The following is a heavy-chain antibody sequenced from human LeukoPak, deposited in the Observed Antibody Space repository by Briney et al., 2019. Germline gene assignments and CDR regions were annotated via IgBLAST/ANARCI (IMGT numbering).Heavy chain of an antibody. Sequence: PSETLSLTCTVSDGSISSESYYWGWIRQPPGKGLEWIGSIYYSGSTYYNPSLKSRVTISVDTSKNQFSLKLSSVTAADTAVYYCARQGLGGYYFDYWGQGTLVTVSS. J-gene: IGHJ4*02. CDR2: IYYSGST. D-gene: IGHD3-16*01. CDR3: ARQGLGGYYFDY. CDR1: DGSISSESYY. V-gene: IGHV4-39*01.